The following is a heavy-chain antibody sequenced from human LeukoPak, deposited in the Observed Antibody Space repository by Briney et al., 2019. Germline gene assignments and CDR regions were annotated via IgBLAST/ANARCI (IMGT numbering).Heavy chain of an antibody. CDR1: GFTVRSNY. CDR2: IYSGDNT. Sequence: GGSLRLSCAASGFTVRSNYVSWVRQAPGKGLEWVSDIYSGDNTYYADSVKGRFTISRDNSKNTLYLQMNSLGAEDTAVYYCARATFHYDTSGRYYYNYGMDVWGQGTTVTVSS. D-gene: IGHD3-22*01. CDR3: ARATFHYDTSGRYYYNYGMDV. J-gene: IGHJ6*02. V-gene: IGHV3-53*01.